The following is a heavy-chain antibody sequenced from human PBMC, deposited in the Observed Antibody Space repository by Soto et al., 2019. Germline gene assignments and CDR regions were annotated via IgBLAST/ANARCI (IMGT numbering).Heavy chain of an antibody. Sequence: LRLSCVGSGFTFSSYAMSWVRQVPGKGLEWVSSISDAAGSAYYVDSVKGRFTISRDNSKKTLYLQMNSLRAEDSAVYYCARPYGGKIGDAPDLWGPGTMVTVSS. CDR2: ISDAAGSA. CDR3: ARPYGGKIGDAPDL. V-gene: IGHV3-23*01. CDR1: GFTFSSYA. J-gene: IGHJ3*01. D-gene: IGHD4-17*01.